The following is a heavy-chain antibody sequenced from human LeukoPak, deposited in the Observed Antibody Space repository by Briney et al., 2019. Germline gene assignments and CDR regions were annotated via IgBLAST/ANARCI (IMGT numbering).Heavy chain of an antibody. CDR3: ARGTSSGWYSWFDP. CDR2: INPNSGGT. V-gene: IGHV1-2*06. J-gene: IGHJ5*02. Sequence: ASVKVSCKASGYTFTGYYMHWVRQAPGQGLEWMGRINPNSGGTNYAQKFQGRVTMTRNTSISTAYMELSSLRSEDTAVYYCARGTSSGWYSWFDPWGQGTLVTVSS. CDR1: GYTFTGYY. D-gene: IGHD6-19*01.